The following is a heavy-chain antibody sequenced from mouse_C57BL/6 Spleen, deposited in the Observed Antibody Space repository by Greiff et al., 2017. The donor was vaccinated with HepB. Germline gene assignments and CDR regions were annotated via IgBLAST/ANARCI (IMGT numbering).Heavy chain of an antibody. CDR2: ISNGGGST. J-gene: IGHJ2*01. CDR1: GFTFSDYY. V-gene: IGHV5-12*01. CDR3: ARRRCYFDY. Sequence: EVQGVESGGGLVQPGGSLKLSCAASGFTFSDYYMYWVRQTPEKRLEWVAYISNGGGSTYYPDTVKGRFTISRDNAKNTLYLQMSRLKSEDTAMYYCARRRCYFDYWGQGTTLTVSS.